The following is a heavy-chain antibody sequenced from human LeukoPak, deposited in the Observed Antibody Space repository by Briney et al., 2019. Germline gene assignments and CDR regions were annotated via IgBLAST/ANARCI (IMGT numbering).Heavy chain of an antibody. D-gene: IGHD3-10*01. Sequence: ASVKVSCKASGYTFTSYGISWVRQAPGQGLEWMGWISAYNGNTNYAQKLQGRVTMTTDTSTSTAYMELRSLRSDDTAVYYCARHLTYYYGSGSYYNVVRFGFDPWGQGTLVTVPS. CDR3: ARHLTYYYGSGSYYNVVRFGFDP. CDR2: ISAYNGNT. CDR1: GYTFTSYG. V-gene: IGHV1-18*01. J-gene: IGHJ5*02.